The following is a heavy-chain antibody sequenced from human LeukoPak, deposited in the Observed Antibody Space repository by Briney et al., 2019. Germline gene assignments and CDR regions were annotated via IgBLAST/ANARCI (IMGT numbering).Heavy chain of an antibody. J-gene: IGHJ6*03. Sequence: SETLSLTCAVSGYSISSGYYWGWIRQPPGKGLEWIGSIYHSGSTYYNPSLKSRVTISVDTSKNQFSLKLSSVTAADTAVYYCARLVSYYESSGYYYYYYYYYMDVWGKGTTVTVSS. CDR2: IYHSGST. CDR3: ARLVSYYESSGYYYYYYYYYMDV. CDR1: GYSISSGYY. D-gene: IGHD3-22*01. V-gene: IGHV4-38-2*01.